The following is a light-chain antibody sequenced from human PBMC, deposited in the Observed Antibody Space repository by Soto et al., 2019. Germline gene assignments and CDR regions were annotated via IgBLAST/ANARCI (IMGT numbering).Light chain of an antibody. CDR1: HGISNY. CDR2: AAS. J-gene: IGKJ3*01. CDR3: QKYSSAPFT. V-gene: IGKV1-27*01. Sequence: DIQMTQSPSSLSASVGDRVTITCRASHGISNYLAWYQKKPGKVPKLLIYAASTLQAGVPSRFSGSGSGTAFTLTISSLQPEEVATYYGQKYSSAPFTCGPGTKVDIK.